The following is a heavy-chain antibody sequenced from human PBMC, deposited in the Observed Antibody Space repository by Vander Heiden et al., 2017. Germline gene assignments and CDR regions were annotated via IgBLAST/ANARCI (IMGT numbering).Heavy chain of an antibody. D-gene: IGHD3-10*01. CDR1: GFTFNNYA. Sequence: EVQLLESGGSLVQPGGSLRLSCAASGFTFNNYAMTWVRQAPGKGLEWVSGLSGSGGSTYYADSVKGRFTISRDNSKNTMYLQMNSLRVEDTAVYYCAKDWYYYGSGSPGMDVWGKGTTVTVSS. V-gene: IGHV3-23*01. CDR2: LSGSGGST. CDR3: AKDWYYYGSGSPGMDV. J-gene: IGHJ6*04.